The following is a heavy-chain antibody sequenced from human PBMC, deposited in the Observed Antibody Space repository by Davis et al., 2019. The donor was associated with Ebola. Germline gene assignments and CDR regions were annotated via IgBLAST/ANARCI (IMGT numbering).Heavy chain of an antibody. Sequence: GGSLRLSCAASGFTFSSYSMNWVRQAPGKGLEWVSSISSSSSYIYYADSVKCRFTISRDNAKNSLYLQMNSLRAEDTAVYYCAKDEYYYDIGEYYYGMDVWSQGTTVTVSS. CDR1: GFTFSSYS. D-gene: IGHD3-22*01. J-gene: IGHJ6*02. CDR2: ISSSSSYI. CDR3: AKDEYYYDIGEYYYGMDV. V-gene: IGHV3-21*01.